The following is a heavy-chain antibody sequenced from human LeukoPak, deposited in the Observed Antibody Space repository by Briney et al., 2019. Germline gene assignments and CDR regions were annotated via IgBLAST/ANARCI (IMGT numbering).Heavy chain of an antibody. CDR1: GYTFTNYG. V-gene: IGHV1-18*01. J-gene: IGHJ4*02. D-gene: IGHD4-17*01. CDR3: ARAQTYTVTAPWDY. CDR2: ISAYNGNT. Sequence: GASVKVSCKASGYTFTNYGSTWVRQAPGQGLEWMGWISAYNGNTNSAQRFQDRVTMTTDTSTNTAYMELRSLRSGDTAVYYCARAQTYTVTAPWDYWGQGTLVTVSS.